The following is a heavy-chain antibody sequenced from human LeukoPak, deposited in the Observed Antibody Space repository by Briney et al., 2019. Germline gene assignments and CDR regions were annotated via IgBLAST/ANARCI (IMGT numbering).Heavy chain of an antibody. Sequence: PSETLSLTCAVYGGSFSGYYWSWIRQPPGKGLEWIGEINHSGSTNYNPSLKSRVTISVDTSKNQFSLKLSSVTAADTAVYYCAATGYSGGGYWGQGTLVTVSS. V-gene: IGHV4-34*01. CDR3: AATGYSGGGY. J-gene: IGHJ4*02. CDR2: INHSGST. CDR1: GGSFSGYY. D-gene: IGHD6-19*01.